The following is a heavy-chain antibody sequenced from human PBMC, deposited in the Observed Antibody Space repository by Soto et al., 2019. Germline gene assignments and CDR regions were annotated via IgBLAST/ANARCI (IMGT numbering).Heavy chain of an antibody. Sequence: GGSLRLSCAASGFTFSSYAMSWVRQAPGKGLEWVSAISGSGGSTYYADSVKGRFTISRDNSKNTLYLQMNSLRAEDTAVYYCAKPLITMVRGVNAFDIWGQGTMVTVSS. J-gene: IGHJ3*02. CDR1: GFTFSSYA. V-gene: IGHV3-23*01. D-gene: IGHD3-10*01. CDR2: ISGSGGST. CDR3: AKPLITMVRGVNAFDI.